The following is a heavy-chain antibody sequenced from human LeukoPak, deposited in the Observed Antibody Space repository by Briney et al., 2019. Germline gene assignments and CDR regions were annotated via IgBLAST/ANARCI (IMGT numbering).Heavy chain of an antibody. Sequence: GASVKVSCKASGYTFTAYYIHWVRQAPGQGLEWMGWVNPDTGDTKYAQIFQGRVTMTRDTPISTAYMELSRLRPDDTAVYYCAREEKRRYYYYYYYMDVWGIGTTVTVS. V-gene: IGHV1-2*02. CDR1: GYTFTAYY. CDR2: VNPDTGDT. CDR3: AREEKRRYYYYYYYMDV. J-gene: IGHJ6*03.